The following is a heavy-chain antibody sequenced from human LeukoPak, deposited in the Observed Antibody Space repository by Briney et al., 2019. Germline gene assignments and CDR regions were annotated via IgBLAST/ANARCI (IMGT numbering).Heavy chain of an antibody. V-gene: IGHV3-30*18. CDR2: ISEDGSNK. Sequence: PGGSLRLSCAASGFTFSSYGMHWVRQAPGKGLEWVAVISEDGSNKYYEDSVKGRFTISRDNSNNTLYLQMNSLRAEDTAVYYCAKDRETTASGTFDYWGQGTLVTVSS. CDR3: AKDRETTASGTFDY. D-gene: IGHD6-13*01. J-gene: IGHJ4*02. CDR1: GFTFSSYG.